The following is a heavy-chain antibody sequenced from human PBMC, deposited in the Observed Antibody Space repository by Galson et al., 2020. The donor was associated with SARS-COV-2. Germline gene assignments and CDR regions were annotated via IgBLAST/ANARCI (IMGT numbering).Heavy chain of an antibody. D-gene: IGHD2-2*01. CDR2: IYYSGST. Sequence: SETLSLTCTVSGGSISSGGYYWSLIRQHPGKGLEWIGYIYYSGSTYYNPSLKSRVTISVDTSKNQFSLKLSSVTAADTAVYYCARDGGGPLGYCSSTSCYGGAFDYWGQGTLVTVSS. J-gene: IGHJ4*02. CDR3: ARDGGGPLGYCSSTSCYGGAFDY. CDR1: GGSISSGGYY. V-gene: IGHV4-31*03.